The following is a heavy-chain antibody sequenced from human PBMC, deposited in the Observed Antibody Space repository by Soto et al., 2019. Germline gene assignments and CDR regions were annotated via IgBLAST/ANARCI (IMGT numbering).Heavy chain of an antibody. CDR3: ARVVATIGDYFDY. Sequence: SETLSLTCTVSGGSISSGGYYWSWIRQHPGKGLEWIGYIYYSGSTYYNPSLKSRVTISVDTSKNQFSLKLSSVTAADTAVYNCARVVATIGDYFDYWGQGTLVTVSS. CDR2: IYYSGST. CDR1: GGSISSGGYY. J-gene: IGHJ4*02. V-gene: IGHV4-31*03. D-gene: IGHD5-12*01.